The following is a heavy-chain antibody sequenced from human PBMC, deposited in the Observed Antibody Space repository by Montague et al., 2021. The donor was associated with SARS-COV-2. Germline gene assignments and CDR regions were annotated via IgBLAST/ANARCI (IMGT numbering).Heavy chain of an antibody. V-gene: IGHV2-70*01. CDR1: GFSLSTSGMC. D-gene: IGHD5-18*01. J-gene: IGHJ4*02. Sequence: PALVKPTQTLTLTCTFSGFSLSTSGMCVSWIRQPPGKALEWLAVIDWDDDKSYGTSLRTRLTISKDTSKNQVVLTMTNMDPVDTATYYCARMPDQVWLDYWGQGILVTASS. CDR3: ARMPDQVWLDY. CDR2: IDWDDDK.